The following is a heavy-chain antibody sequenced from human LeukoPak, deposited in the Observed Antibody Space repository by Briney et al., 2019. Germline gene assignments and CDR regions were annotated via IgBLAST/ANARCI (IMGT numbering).Heavy chain of an antibody. Sequence: SGGSLRLSCAASGFTFDDHAMSWVRQAPGKGLEWVSGINWNGDSTGYADSVKGRFTISRDNAKNSLYLQMNSLRDEDTAVYYCARGLAGRFDYWGQGTLVTVSS. CDR2: INWNGDST. D-gene: IGHD2-15*01. V-gene: IGHV3-20*04. CDR3: ARGLAGRFDY. J-gene: IGHJ4*02. CDR1: GFTFDDHA.